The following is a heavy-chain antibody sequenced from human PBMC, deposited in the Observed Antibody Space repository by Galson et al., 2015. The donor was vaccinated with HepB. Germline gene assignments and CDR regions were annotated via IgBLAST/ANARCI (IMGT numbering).Heavy chain of an antibody. V-gene: IGHV1-18*01. CDR1: GYTFTSYG. Sequence: SVKVSCKASGYTFTSYGISWVRQAPGQGLEWVGRISAYNGNTNYAQKLQGRVTMTTDTSTSTAYMELRSLRSDDTAVYYCARRDYYDSSLSWGQGTLVTVSS. D-gene: IGHD3-22*01. J-gene: IGHJ4*02. CDR3: ARRDYYDSSLS. CDR2: ISAYNGNT.